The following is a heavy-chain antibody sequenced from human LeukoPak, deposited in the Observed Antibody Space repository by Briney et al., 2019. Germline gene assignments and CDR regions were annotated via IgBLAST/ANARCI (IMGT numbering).Heavy chain of an antibody. CDR1: GVTFSSYS. CDR3: ARGLVSSAGYSTRDFDY. CDR2: ISSSSSYI. D-gene: IGHD3-9*01. Sequence: GGSLRLSCAASGVTFSSYSMNWVRQAPGKGLEWVSSISSSSSYIYYADSVKGRFTISRDNAKNSLYLQMSSLRSEDTAVYYCARGLVSSAGYSTRDFDYWGQGTLVTVSS. V-gene: IGHV3-21*04. J-gene: IGHJ4*02.